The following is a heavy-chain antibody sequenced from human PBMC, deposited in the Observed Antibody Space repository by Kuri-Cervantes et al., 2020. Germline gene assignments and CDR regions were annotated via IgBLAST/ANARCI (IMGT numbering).Heavy chain of an antibody. CDR1: GFTFDDYA. Sequence: SLKISCAASGFTFDDYAMHWVRQAPGKGLEWVSGISWNSGSIGYADSVKGRFTISRDNDNNYLYLQMNSLIAEDTAVYYCARDRDFTTDYWGQGTLVTVSS. J-gene: IGHJ4*02. D-gene: IGHD4-17*01. V-gene: IGHV3-9*01. CDR2: ISWNSGSI. CDR3: ARDRDFTTDY.